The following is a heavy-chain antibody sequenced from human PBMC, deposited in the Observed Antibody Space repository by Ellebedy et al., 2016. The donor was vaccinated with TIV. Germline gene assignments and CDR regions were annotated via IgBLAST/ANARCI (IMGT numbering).Heavy chain of an antibody. CDR3: ARDPKNPPFYLVLGVGYYYYGMDV. CDR2: ISAYNGNT. Sequence: ASVKVSXXASGYTFTSYGISWVRQAPGQGLEWMGWISAYNGNTNYAQKLQGRVTMTTDTSTSTAYMELRSLRSDDTAVYYCARDPKNPPFYLVLGVGYYYYGMDVWGQGTTVTVSS. CDR1: GYTFTSYG. V-gene: IGHV1-18*01. D-gene: IGHD3-10*01. J-gene: IGHJ6*02.